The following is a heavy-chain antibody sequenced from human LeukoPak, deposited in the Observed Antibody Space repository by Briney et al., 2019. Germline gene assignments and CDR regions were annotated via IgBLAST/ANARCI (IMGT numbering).Heavy chain of an antibody. CDR2: IYYSGST. D-gene: IGHD6-6*01. CDR1: GGPISSSRYY. Sequence: PSETLSLTCTVSGGPISSSRYYWGWIRQPPGKGLEWIGSIYYSGSTSYNPSLKSRVTISVDTSKNQFSLKLSSVTAADTAMYYCAGQTGSSSEVDYWGQGTLVTVSS. J-gene: IGHJ4*02. CDR3: AGQTGSSSEVDY. V-gene: IGHV4-39*01.